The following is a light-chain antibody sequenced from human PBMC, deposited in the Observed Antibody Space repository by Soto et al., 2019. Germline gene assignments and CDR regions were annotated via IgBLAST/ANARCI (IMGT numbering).Light chain of an antibody. Sequence: DIVLTQSPGTLSLSPGARAPLSCRASQTVRSSSLAWYQQKPGQAPRLLIFGASTRAAGFPDRFSGSGSGTDFTLTISRLEPEDFAVYYCQQYGSSPRTFGQGTKVDIK. CDR1: QTVRSSS. J-gene: IGKJ1*01. CDR2: GAS. V-gene: IGKV3-20*01. CDR3: QQYGSSPRT.